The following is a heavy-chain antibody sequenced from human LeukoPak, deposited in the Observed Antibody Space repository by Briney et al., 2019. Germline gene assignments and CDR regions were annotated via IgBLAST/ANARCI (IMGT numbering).Heavy chain of an antibody. CDR3: ARVELLGSSGWPFDY. CDR1: GGSISSYY. J-gene: IGHJ4*02. CDR2: IYYSGST. Sequence: SETLSLTCTVSGGSISSYYWSWIRQPPGKGLEWIGYIYYSGSTNYNPSLKSRVTLSVDTSKNQFSLKLSSVTAADTAVYYCARVELLGSSGWPFDYWGQGTLVTVSS. D-gene: IGHD6-19*01. V-gene: IGHV4-59*01.